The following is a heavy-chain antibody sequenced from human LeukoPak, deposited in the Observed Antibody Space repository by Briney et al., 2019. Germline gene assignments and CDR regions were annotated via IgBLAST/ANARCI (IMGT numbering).Heavy chain of an antibody. CDR2: INPNSGGT. D-gene: IGHD2-21*02. V-gene: IGHV1-2*02. Sequence: GASVKVSCKASGYTFTGYYIHWVRQAPGQGLEWMGWINPNSGGTNYAQKFQGRVTMTRDMSTSTVYMELSSLRSEDTAVYYCARGIGDRFRLQHVIDYWGQGTLVTVSS. CDR1: GYTFTGYY. CDR3: ARGIGDRFRLQHVIDY. J-gene: IGHJ4*02.